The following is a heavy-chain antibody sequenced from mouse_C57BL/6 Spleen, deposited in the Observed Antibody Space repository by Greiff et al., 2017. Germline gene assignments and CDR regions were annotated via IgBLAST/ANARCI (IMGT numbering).Heavy chain of an antibody. V-gene: IGHV1-54*01. CDR2: INPGSGGT. Sequence: VQRVESGAELVRPGTSVKVSCKASGYAFTNYLIEWVKQRPGQGLEWIGVINPGSGGTNYNEKFKGKATLTADKSSSTAYMQLSSLTSEDSAVYFCARSDYRVYAMDYWGQGTSVTVSS. J-gene: IGHJ4*01. D-gene: IGHD2-14*01. CDR1: GYAFTNYL. CDR3: ARSDYRVYAMDY.